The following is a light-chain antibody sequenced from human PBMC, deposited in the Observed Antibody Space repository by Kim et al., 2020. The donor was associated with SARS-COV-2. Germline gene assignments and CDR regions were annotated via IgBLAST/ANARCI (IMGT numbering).Light chain of an antibody. CDR2: LNSDGSH. J-gene: IGLJ3*02. CDR1: SGHSSYA. CDR3: QTWGTGIWV. Sequence: ASVKLTCTLSSGHSSYAIAWHQQQPEKGPRYLMKLNSDGSHSKGDGIPDRFSGSSSGAERFLTISSLQSEDEADYYCQTWGTGIWVFGGGTQRPS. V-gene: IGLV4-69*01.